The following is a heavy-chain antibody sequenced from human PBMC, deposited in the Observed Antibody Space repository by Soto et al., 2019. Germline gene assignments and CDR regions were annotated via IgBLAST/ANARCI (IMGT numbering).Heavy chain of an antibody. J-gene: IGHJ4*02. CDR2: FDPEDGET. V-gene: IGHV1-24*01. CDR1: GYTLTELS. D-gene: IGHD4-17*01. Sequence: ASVKVSCKVSGYTLTELSMHWVRQAPGKGLEWMGGFDPEDGETIYAQKFQGRVTMTEDTSTDTAYMELSSLRSEDTAVYYCATGGSGDYNFDYWGQGTLVTSPQ. CDR3: ATGGSGDYNFDY.